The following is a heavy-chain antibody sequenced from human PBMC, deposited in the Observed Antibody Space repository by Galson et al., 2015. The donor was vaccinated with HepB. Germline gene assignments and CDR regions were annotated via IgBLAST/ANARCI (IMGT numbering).Heavy chain of an antibody. J-gene: IGHJ4*02. CDR1: GFSLSTSGMC. V-gene: IGHV2-70*01. D-gene: IGHD2-21*02. CDR2: IDWDDVK. CDR3: ARMRTFCGGNCYRYLDN. Sequence: PALVKPTQTLTLTCTFSGFSLSTSGMCVTWIRQSPGKALEWLAFIDWDDVKYYSTSLKTRLTISKDNSKNQVVLSMTNMDPVDTATHYCARMRTFCGGNCYRYLDNWGQGTVVTVSS.